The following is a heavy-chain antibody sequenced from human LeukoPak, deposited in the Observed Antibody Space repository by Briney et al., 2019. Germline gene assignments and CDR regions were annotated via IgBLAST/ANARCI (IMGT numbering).Heavy chain of an antibody. J-gene: IGHJ4*02. Sequence: PSETLSLTRTVSGGSISSYYWSWIRQPVGKAPEWIGRIHSSGIINYNPSLKSRVTISLDYSNNQVSLKLNYMTAADTAVYYCVRDEANSGYPDYWGQGTLATVSS. CDR1: GGSISSYY. V-gene: IGHV4-4*07. D-gene: IGHD3-22*01. CDR3: VRDEANSGYPDY. CDR2: IHSSGII.